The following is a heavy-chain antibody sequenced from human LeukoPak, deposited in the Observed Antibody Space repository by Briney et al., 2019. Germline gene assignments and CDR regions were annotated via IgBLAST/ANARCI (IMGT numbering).Heavy chain of an antibody. CDR1: GFTFTTFW. D-gene: IGHD1-26*01. J-gene: IGHJ4*02. V-gene: IGHV3-74*01. CDR3: ARDLYSGSYHDY. CDR2: INHDGSST. Sequence: GGSLRLSCATSGFTFTTFWMHWVRQAPGKGLVWVSRINHDGSSTNYADSVKGRFTISRDNAKNTVFLQMNSLRAEDTAVYYCARDLYSGSYHDYWGQGTLVTVSS.